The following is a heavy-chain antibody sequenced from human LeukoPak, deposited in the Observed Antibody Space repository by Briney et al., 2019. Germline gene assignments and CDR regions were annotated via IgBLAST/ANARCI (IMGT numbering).Heavy chain of an antibody. CDR1: GGSFSGYY. D-gene: IGHD6-19*01. Sequence: SETLSLTCAVYGGSFSGYYWSWIRQPPGKGLEWIGEINHSGSTNYNPSLKSRVTISVDTSKNQFSLKLSSVTAADTAVYYCARGRWAGWFDPWGQGTLVTVSS. J-gene: IGHJ5*02. CDR3: ARGRWAGWFDP. V-gene: IGHV4-34*01. CDR2: INHSGST.